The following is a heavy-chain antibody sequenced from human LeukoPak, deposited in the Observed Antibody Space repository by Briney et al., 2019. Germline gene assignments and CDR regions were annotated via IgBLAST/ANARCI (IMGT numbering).Heavy chain of an antibody. CDR2: ISGSGGST. D-gene: IGHD3-10*01. Sequence: GGSQRLSCTASGFTFSSYAMSWVRQASGKGLEWVSAISGSGGSTHYADSVKGRFTISRDNSKNTLYLQMNSLRAEDTAVYYCAKVLNYYGSGYFDYWGQGTLVTVSS. V-gene: IGHV3-23*01. J-gene: IGHJ4*02. CDR1: GFTFSSYA. CDR3: AKVLNYYGSGYFDY.